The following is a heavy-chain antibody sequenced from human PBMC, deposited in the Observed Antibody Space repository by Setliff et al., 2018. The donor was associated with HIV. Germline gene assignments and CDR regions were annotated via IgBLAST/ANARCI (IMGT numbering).Heavy chain of an antibody. CDR1: GGSFNTYG. V-gene: IGHV1-69*10. Sequence: SVKVSCKASGGSFNTYGIHWVRQAPGQGLEWMGGIIPIASVPNYSQKFQDRLTITADESTTTVYMDMSSLRSEDTAQYYCARGGTWTQYYFDYWGQGTLVTVSS. CDR3: ARGGTWTQYYFDY. CDR2: IIPIASVP. D-gene: IGHD1-1*01. J-gene: IGHJ4*02.